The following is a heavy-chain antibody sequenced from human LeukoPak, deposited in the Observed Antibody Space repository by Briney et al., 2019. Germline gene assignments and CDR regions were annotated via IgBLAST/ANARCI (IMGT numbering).Heavy chain of an antibody. Sequence: SETLSLTCAVSGYSINRGYCWGWIRQSPGKGLEWIGGIDHSGNTHYNPSLKNRVTILADTSKNEFSLKLSSVTATDTAVYYCARGGSYYYYYYMDVWGKGTTVTVSS. V-gene: IGHV4-38-2*01. CDR1: GYSINRGYC. D-gene: IGHD3-16*01. CDR3: ARGGSYYYYYYMDV. J-gene: IGHJ6*03. CDR2: IDHSGNT.